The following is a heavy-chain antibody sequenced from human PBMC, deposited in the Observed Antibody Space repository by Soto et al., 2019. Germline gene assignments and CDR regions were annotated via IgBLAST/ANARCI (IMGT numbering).Heavy chain of an antibody. Sequence: EVQLVESGGGLVQPGGSLRLSCAASGFTFSSYSMNWVRQAPGKGLEWVSYISSSSSTIYYADSVKGRFTISRDNAKNSLYLQMNSLRDEDTAVYYCVTNTVTMTKYYYYGMDVWGQGTTVTVSS. V-gene: IGHV3-48*02. D-gene: IGHD4-17*01. J-gene: IGHJ6*02. CDR1: GFTFSSYS. CDR3: VTNTVTMTKYYYYGMDV. CDR2: ISSSSSTI.